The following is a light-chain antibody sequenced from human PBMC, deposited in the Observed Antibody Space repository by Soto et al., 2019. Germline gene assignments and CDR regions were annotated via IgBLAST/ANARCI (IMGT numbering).Light chain of an antibody. V-gene: IGKV1-39*01. J-gene: IGKJ5*01. CDR1: QTIINY. CDR3: HQTHTIPIT. CDR2: AAS. Sequence: IQLPPSPSSLSASVGDRFTITCRTNQTIINYLNWSQQKPGKAPKLLISAASSLQSGVPSRFTGSGSGTDFTLTISSLQPEDFATYYCHQTHTIPITCGQGTRME.